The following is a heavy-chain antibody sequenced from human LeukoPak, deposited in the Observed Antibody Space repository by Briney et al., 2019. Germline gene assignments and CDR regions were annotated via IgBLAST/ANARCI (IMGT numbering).Heavy chain of an antibody. J-gene: IGHJ4*02. CDR3: ARDLGIAVAALPYYFDY. V-gene: IGHV1-18*01. CDR1: GYTFTSYG. D-gene: IGHD6-19*01. CDR2: ISAYNGNT. Sequence: ASVKVSCTASGYTFTSYGISWVRQAPGQGLEWMGWISAYNGNTNYAQKLQGRVTMTTDTSTSTAYMELRSLRSDDTAVYYCARDLGIAVAALPYYFDYWGQGTLVTVSS.